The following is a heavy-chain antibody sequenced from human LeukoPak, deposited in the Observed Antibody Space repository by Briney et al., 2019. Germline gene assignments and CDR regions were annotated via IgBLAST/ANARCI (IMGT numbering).Heavy chain of an antibody. Sequence: SGGSLRLSCAASGFTFSSYWMHWVRQAPGKGLVWVSRIKSDGGSTSYAGSVKGRLTISRDNAKNTLYLQMNSLRAEDTAVYYCAKDFPMGGSYYRPSGWFDPWGQGTLVTVSS. CDR3: AKDFPMGGSYYRPSGWFDP. J-gene: IGHJ5*02. D-gene: IGHD1-26*01. CDR1: GFTFSSYW. CDR2: IKSDGGST. V-gene: IGHV3-74*01.